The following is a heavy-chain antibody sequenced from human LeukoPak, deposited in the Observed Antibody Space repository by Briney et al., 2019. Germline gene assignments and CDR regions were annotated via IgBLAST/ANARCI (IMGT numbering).Heavy chain of an antibody. CDR1: GFTFSSYG. J-gene: IGHJ6*03. CDR3: AKEGMVRGVISYYYYYYMDV. V-gene: IGHV3-23*01. D-gene: IGHD3-10*01. CDR2: ISGSGGST. Sequence: GGTLRPSCAASGFTFSSYGMSWVRQAPGKGLEWVSAISGSGGSTYYADSVKGRFTISRDNSKNTLYLQMNSLRAEDTAVYYCAKEGMVRGVISYYYYYYMDVWGKGTTVTISS.